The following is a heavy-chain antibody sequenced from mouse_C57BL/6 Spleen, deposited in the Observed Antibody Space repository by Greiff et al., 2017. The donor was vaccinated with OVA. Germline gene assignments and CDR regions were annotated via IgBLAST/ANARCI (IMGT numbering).Heavy chain of an antibody. D-gene: IGHD1-1*01. CDR2: IYPSDSET. Sequence: QVQLQQPGAELVRPGSSVKLSCKASGYTFTSYWMDWVKQRPGQGLEWIGNIYPSDSETNYNQKFKDKATLTVDKSSSTAYMQLSSLTSEDAAVYYCASSIYDHWYFDVWGTGTTVTVSS. J-gene: IGHJ1*03. CDR1: GYTFTSYW. V-gene: IGHV1-61*01. CDR3: ASSIYDHWYFDV.